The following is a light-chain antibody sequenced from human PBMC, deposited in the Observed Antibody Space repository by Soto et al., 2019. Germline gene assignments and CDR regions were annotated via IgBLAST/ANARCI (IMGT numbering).Light chain of an antibody. CDR1: SSDVGAYNS. V-gene: IGLV2-14*01. CDR3: RSYTGSHNFNV. Sequence: QSALTQPASVSGSPGQSITISCTGTSSDVGAYNSVSWYQQHPGKAPKLMIYDFTNRPSGVSNRFSGSKSGNTASLTISGLQAEDEAHYYCRSYTGSHNFNVFGAGTKLTVL. J-gene: IGLJ1*01. CDR2: DFT.